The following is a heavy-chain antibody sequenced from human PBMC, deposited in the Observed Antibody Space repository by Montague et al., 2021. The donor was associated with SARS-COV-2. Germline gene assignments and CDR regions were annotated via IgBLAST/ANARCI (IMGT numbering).Heavy chain of an antibody. J-gene: IGHJ4*02. CDR3: AGAFGSSFDF. D-gene: IGHD6-13*01. Sequence: SQTLSLTCSVSFGSVKNYFWSWIRQPVGKGLEWIGRIFVTGGTKYTPSLKSRVTMSLDTSKNQFSLKLRSVTAADTGIYYCAGAFGSSFDFWGQGILVAVSS. CDR2: IFVTGGT. V-gene: IGHV4-4*07. CDR1: FGSVKNYF.